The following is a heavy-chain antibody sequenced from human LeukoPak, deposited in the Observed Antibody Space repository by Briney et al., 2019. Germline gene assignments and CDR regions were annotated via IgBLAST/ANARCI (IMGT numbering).Heavy chain of an antibody. J-gene: IGHJ4*02. CDR3: ARDPDYYDSSGYYYPFDY. CDR2: IRYDGTNR. CDR1: GFIFNNYG. Sequence: GGSLRLSCAASGFIFNNYGMHWVRQSPGKGLEWVAFIRYDGTNRYSADSVRGRFTISRDNSKNTLFLQMNSLRVQDTAVYYCARDPDYYDSSGYYYPFDYWGQGTLVTVSS. V-gene: IGHV3-30*02. D-gene: IGHD3-22*01.